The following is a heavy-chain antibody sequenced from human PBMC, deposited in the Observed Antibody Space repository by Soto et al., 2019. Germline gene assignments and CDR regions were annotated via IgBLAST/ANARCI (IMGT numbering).Heavy chain of an antibody. Sequence: EVQLLDSGGGLVQPGGSLRLSCAASGFTFSNYAMSWVRQAPGKGLEWVSGVGGSGDSTYYADSVKGRFTISRDNSKDTLYLQMNSPRAEDTAVYYCAKSPLGYCSGGSCYPPHYFDYWGQGTLVTVSS. CDR3: AKSPLGYCSGGSCYPPHYFDY. V-gene: IGHV3-23*01. CDR1: GFTFSNYA. J-gene: IGHJ4*02. CDR2: VGGSGDST. D-gene: IGHD2-15*01.